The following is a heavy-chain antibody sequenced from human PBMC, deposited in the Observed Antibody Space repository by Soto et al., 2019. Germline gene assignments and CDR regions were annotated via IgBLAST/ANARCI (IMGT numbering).Heavy chain of an antibody. CDR2: IYHSGST. CDR1: GGSISSGGYS. D-gene: IGHD3-16*01. V-gene: IGHV4-30-2*01. CDR3: AREPAFGDYYYGMDV. J-gene: IGHJ6*02. Sequence: KPSETLSLTCAVSGGSISSGGYSWSWIRQPPGKGLEWIGYIYHSGSTYYNPSLKSRVTISVGRSKNQLSLKLSSVTAADTALYYCAREPAFGDYYYGMDVWGQGTTVTVSS.